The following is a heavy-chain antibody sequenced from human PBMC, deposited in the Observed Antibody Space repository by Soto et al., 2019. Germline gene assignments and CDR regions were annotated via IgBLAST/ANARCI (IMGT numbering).Heavy chain of an antibody. CDR2: ISAYNGNT. V-gene: IGHV1-18*04. CDR1: GYTFTSYG. CDR3: ASLCYSYGFAYYYYGMGV. J-gene: IGHJ6*02. Sequence: ASVKVSCKASGYTFTSYGISWVRQAPGQGLEWMGWISAYNGNTNYAQKLQGRVTMTTDTSTSTAYMELRSLRSDATAAYYCASLCYSYGFAYYYYGMGVWGQGTRVTVSS. D-gene: IGHD5-18*01.